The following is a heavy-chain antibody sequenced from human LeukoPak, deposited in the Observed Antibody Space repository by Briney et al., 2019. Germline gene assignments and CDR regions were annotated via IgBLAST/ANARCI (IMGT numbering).Heavy chain of an antibody. CDR3: CIAVAGTIDY. CDR1: GFTFDDCA. Sequence: GRSLRLSCAASGFTFDDCAMHWVRQAPGKGLEWVSGISWNSGSIGYADSVKGRFTISRDNAKNSLYLQMNSLRAEDTALYYCCIAVAGTIDYWGQGTLVTVSS. CDR2: ISWNSGSI. D-gene: IGHD6-19*01. V-gene: IGHV3-9*01. J-gene: IGHJ4*02.